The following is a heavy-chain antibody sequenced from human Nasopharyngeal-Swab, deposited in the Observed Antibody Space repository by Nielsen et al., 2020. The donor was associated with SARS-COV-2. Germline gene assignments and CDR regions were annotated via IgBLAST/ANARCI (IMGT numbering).Heavy chain of an antibody. V-gene: IGHV4-31*02. J-gene: IGHJ3*01. CDR2: IHYTGNT. CDR3: AREAIEQAVSDAFDF. D-gene: IGHD1-14*01. Sequence: WIRQPPGKGLEWIGYIHYTGNTYYNPSLESRLTISLDTSQNQFSLRLSSVTAADTAVYYCAREAIEQAVSDAFDFWGQGTMVTVSS.